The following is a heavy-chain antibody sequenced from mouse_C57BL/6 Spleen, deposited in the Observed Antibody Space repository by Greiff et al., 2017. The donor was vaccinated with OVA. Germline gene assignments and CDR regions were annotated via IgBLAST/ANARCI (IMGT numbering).Heavy chain of an antibody. CDR3: ARWGITAVVATGFAY. J-gene: IGHJ3*01. D-gene: IGHD1-1*01. CDR1: GYAFSSYW. Sequence: QVQLKESGAELVKPGASVKISCKASGYAFSSYWMNWVKQRPGQGLEWIGQIYPGDGDTNYNGKFKGKATLTADKSSSTAYMQLSSLTSEDSAVYVCARWGITAVVATGFAYWGQGTLVTVSA. CDR2: IYPGDGDT. V-gene: IGHV1-80*01.